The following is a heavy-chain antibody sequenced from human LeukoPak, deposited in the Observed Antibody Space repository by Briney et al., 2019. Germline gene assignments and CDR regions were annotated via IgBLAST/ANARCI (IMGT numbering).Heavy chain of an antibody. Sequence: PGGSLRLSCAASGFTFSNYWMHWVRQVPGKGLVWVSRISSDGSITSYGDSVKGRFTISRDNAKNTLYLQMNSLRAEDTAVYYCARRRDSGSLQHFDYWGQGTLVTVSS. CDR2: ISSDGSIT. D-gene: IGHD1-26*01. J-gene: IGHJ4*02. CDR1: GFTFSNYW. V-gene: IGHV3-74*01. CDR3: ARRRDSGSLQHFDY.